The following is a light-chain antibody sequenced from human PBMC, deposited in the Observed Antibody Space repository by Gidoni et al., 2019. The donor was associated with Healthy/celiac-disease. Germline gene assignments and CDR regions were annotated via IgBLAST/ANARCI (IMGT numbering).Light chain of an antibody. Sequence: QSAPTQPASVSGSPGQSITISCTGTSSDVGGYNYVSWYQQHPGKAPKLMIYDVSNRPSGVSTRCSGSKSGNPASLTISGLQAEDEADYYCSSYTSSSTRVVFGGGTKLTVL. CDR1: SSDVGGYNY. V-gene: IGLV2-14*01. CDR3: SSYTSSSTRVV. CDR2: DVS. J-gene: IGLJ2*01.